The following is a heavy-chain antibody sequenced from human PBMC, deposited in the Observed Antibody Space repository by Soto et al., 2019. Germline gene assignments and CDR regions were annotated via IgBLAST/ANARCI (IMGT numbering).Heavy chain of an antibody. J-gene: IGHJ6*02. D-gene: IGHD6-6*01. V-gene: IGHV1-69*13. CDR3: AREGGGAARPHYYYAMDV. Sequence: SVKVSCKASGGTFSSYAISWVRQAPGQGLEWMGGIIPIFGTANYAQKFQGRVTITADESTSTAYMELSSLRSEDTAVYYCAREGGGAARPHYYYAMDVWGQGTTVTVSS. CDR1: GGTFSSYA. CDR2: IIPIFGTA.